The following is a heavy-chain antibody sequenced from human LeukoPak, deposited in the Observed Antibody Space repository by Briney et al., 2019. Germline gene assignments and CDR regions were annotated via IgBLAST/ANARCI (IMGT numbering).Heavy chain of an antibody. CDR3: ARDYRTVDGDAFDI. J-gene: IGHJ3*02. V-gene: IGHV1-2*02. D-gene: IGHD2-8*02. CDR1: GYTFTGYY. Sequence: EASVEVSCKASGYTFTGYYIHWVRQAPGQGLEWMGWINPNSGGTNYAQKFQGRVTMTGDTSISTAYMELSRLRSDDTAVYYCARDYRTVDGDAFDIWGQGTMVIVSS. CDR2: INPNSGGT.